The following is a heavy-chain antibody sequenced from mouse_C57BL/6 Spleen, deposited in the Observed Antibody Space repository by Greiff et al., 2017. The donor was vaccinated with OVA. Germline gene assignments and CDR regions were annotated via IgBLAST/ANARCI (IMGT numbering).Heavy chain of an antibody. CDR1: GYTFTNYW. CDR3: ARGGDYPDY. CDR2: IYPGGGYT. D-gene: IGHD2-4*01. Sequence: VQRVESGAELVRPGTSVKMSCKASGYTFTNYWIGWAKQRPGHGLEWIGDIYPGGGYTNYNEKFKGKATLTADKSSSTAYMQFSSLTSEDSAIYYCARGGDYPDYWGQGTTLTVSS. V-gene: IGHV1-63*01. J-gene: IGHJ2*01.